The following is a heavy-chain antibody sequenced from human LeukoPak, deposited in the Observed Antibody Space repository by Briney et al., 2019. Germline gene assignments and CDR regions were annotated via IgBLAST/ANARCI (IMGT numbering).Heavy chain of an antibody. CDR2: ISSSGSTI. CDR3: ARSWLAVAGPEY. D-gene: IGHD6-19*01. CDR1: GFTFSDYE. J-gene: IGHJ4*02. Sequence: GGALRLSCAASGFTFSDYEMKWGRQAPGEGVGGVSHISSSGSTIYYADSVKGRFTISRDNAKNSLYLQMNSLRAEDTAVYYCARSWLAVAGPEYWGQGTLVTVSS. V-gene: IGHV3-48*03.